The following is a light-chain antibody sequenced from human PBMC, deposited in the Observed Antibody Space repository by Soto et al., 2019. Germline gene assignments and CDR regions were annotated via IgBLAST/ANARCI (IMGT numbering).Light chain of an antibody. Sequence: DIQMTQSPSTLSASVGDRVTITCRASQSISSRLAWYQQKPGKAPKLLIYDASSLDSGVPSRFRGSGSGTEFTLTISSLQPEDFATYYCQQYNSYSPTFGQGTKVDIK. J-gene: IGKJ1*01. CDR1: QSISSR. CDR2: DAS. V-gene: IGKV1-5*01. CDR3: QQYNSYSPT.